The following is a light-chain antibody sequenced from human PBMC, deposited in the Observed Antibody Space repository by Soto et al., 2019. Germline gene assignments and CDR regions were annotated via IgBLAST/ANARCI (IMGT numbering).Light chain of an antibody. V-gene: IGKV3-11*01. CDR2: GAS. CDR1: QSLSGT. CDR3: QQRTLWPRT. J-gene: IGKJ1*01. Sequence: IALTHSPATLSLSPGERATLSCRDSQSLSGTLAWFQHKPGQPPRLLIYGASNRATGIPARFSASGSGTDFTLTISSLEPEDFAVYYRQQRTLWPRTFGQGTKVDIK.